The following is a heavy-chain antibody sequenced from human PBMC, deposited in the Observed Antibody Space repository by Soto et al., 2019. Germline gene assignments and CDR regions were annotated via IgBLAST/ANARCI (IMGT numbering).Heavy chain of an antibody. V-gene: IGHV3-30*18. D-gene: IGHD7-27*01. J-gene: IGHJ6*02. CDR2: ISYDGSNK. Sequence: QVQLVESGGGVVQPGRSLRLSCAASGFTFSSYGMHWVRQAPGKGLEWVAVISYDGSNKYYADSVKGRFTISRDNSKNTLYLQMNSLRAADTAVYYCAKDLLGLGRAYGMDVWGQGTTVTVSS. CDR1: GFTFSSYG. CDR3: AKDLLGLGRAYGMDV.